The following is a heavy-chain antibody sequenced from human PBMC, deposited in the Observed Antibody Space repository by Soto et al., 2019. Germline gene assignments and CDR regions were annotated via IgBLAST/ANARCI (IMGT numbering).Heavy chain of an antibody. V-gene: IGHV3-23*01. CDR1: DLALNSLA. CDR2: FPDGGSDP. Sequence: LRLSCEASDLALNSLAMTWVRQAPGKGLEWVSSFPDGGSDPSYADSVKGRFTISRDNSRKTLYLQMNSLRADVAAIYYVSFGGGLLISDWYKYYFDYWGQGALVTVPQ. D-gene: IGHD6-19*01. J-gene: IGHJ4*02. CDR3: SFGGGLLISDWYKYYFDY.